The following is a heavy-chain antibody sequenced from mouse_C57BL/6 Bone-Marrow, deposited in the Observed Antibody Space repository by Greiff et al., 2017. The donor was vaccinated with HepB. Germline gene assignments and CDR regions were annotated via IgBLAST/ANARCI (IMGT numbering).Heavy chain of an antibody. CDR2: IDPENGDT. V-gene: IGHV14-4*01. J-gene: IGHJ1*03. CDR3: TTGAFYYYGSSYDWYFDV. CDR1: GFNIKDDY. Sequence: VQLQQSGAELVRPGASVKLSCTASGFNIKDDYMHWVKQRPEQGLEWIGWIDPENGDTEYASKFQGKATITADTSSNTAYLQLSSLTSEDTAVYYCTTGAFYYYGSSYDWYFDVWHRDHGHRLL. D-gene: IGHD1-1*01.